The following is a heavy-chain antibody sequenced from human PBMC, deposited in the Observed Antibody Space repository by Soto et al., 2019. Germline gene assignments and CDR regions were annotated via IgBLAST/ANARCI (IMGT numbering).Heavy chain of an antibody. Sequence: GGSLRLSCAASGFIFSDYAMTWVRQAPGKGLEGVSTISGTRGRQRNTFYTASVKGRFTVTRDNSKNTLVLQMNSRRVEDTAVYFCSKTMSRLAGYVLNWLDPWGQGTLVTVSS. CDR3: SKTMSRLAGYVLNWLDP. CDR2: ISGTRGRQRNT. CDR1: GFIFSDYA. V-gene: IGHV3-23*01. J-gene: IGHJ5*02. D-gene: IGHD5-12*01.